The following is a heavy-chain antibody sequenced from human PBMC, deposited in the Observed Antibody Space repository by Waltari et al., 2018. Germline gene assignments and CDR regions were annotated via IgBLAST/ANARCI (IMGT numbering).Heavy chain of an antibody. J-gene: IGHJ1*01. V-gene: IGHV1-69*15. Sequence: QVQLVQSGAEVKKPGSSVKVSCKASGGTFSSYAISWVRQAPGQGLEWMGRIIPVFGTANNAQKFQGGVTITADESTSTADMELSSLRSEDTAVYYCARESPAAGTMVYFQHWGQGTLGTVSS. D-gene: IGHD6-13*01. CDR1: GGTFSSYA. CDR2: IIPVFGTA. CDR3: ARESPAAGTMVYFQH.